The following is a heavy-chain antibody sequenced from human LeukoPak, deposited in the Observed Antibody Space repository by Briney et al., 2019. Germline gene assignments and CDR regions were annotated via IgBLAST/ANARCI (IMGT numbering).Heavy chain of an antibody. Sequence: ASVKVSCKASGYTFTSYYMHWVRQAPRQGLEWMGMINPSGGSTSYAQKFQGRVTMTRDTSTSTVYMELSSLRSEDTAVYYCARDSLILRFLEWFHYYYYGMDVWGQGTTVTVSS. V-gene: IGHV1-46*01. J-gene: IGHJ6*02. CDR2: INPSGGST. D-gene: IGHD3-3*01. CDR1: GYTFTSYY. CDR3: ARDSLILRFLEWFHYYYYGMDV.